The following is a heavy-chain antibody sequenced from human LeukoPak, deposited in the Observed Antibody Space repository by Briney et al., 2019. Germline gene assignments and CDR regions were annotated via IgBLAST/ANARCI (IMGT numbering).Heavy chain of an antibody. J-gene: IGHJ4*02. V-gene: IGHV1-18*01. CDR3: ARRRGDGDSEFDY. CDR2: ISGYNSNT. D-gene: IGHD4-17*01. Sequence: GASVKVSCKASGYTFTTYGINWVRQAPGQGLEWMGWISGYNSNTNYAQKVQGRVTMTTDTSTSTAYMELRSLRSDDTAVYYCARRRGDGDSEFDYWGQGTLVTVSS. CDR1: GYTFTTYG.